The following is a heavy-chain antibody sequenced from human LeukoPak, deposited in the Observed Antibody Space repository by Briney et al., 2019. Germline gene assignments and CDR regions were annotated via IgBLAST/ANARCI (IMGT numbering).Heavy chain of an antibody. CDR1: GFTFSAYE. CDR2: ISSSGSTI. V-gene: IGHV3-48*03. Sequence: GGSLRLSCAASGFTFSAYEMNWVRPAPGKGLEWVSYISSSGSTIYYADSVKGRFTISRDNAKNSLYLQMNSLRAEDTAVYYCAELGITMIGGVWGKGTTVTISS. J-gene: IGHJ6*04. D-gene: IGHD3-10*02. CDR3: AELGITMIGGV.